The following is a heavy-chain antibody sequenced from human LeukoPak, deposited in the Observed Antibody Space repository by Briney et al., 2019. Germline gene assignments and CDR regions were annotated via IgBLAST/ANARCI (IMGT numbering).Heavy chain of an antibody. Sequence: PGGSLRLSCSASGFTFSSYAMHWVRQAPGKGLEYVSAISSNGDSTYYADSVKGRFIISRDNSKNSLSLHMSSLRAEDTAVYYCVKSASSYGANWFDPWGQGTLVTVSS. CDR3: VKSASSYGANWFDP. CDR1: GFTFSSYA. V-gene: IGHV3-64D*09. J-gene: IGHJ5*02. D-gene: IGHD4/OR15-4a*01. CDR2: ISSNGDST.